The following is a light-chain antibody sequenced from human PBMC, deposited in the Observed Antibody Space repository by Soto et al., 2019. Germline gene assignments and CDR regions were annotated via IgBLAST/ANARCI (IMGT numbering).Light chain of an antibody. CDR1: SGSVSTSYY. CDR3: MLYMGSGLGV. CDR2: DTN. V-gene: IGLV8-61*01. J-gene: IGLJ3*02. Sequence: QAVVTQEPSFSVSPGGTVTLTCGLNSGSVSTSYYPSWYQQTPGQAPRTLIYDTNTRSSGVPDRFSGSILGNKAALTITGAQADDESDYYCMLYMGSGLGVFGGGTQLTVL.